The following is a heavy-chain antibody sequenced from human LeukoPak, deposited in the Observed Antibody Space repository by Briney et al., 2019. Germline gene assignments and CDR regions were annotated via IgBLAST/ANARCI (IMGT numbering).Heavy chain of an antibody. Sequence: GGSLRLSCAASGFTFSSNAMSWVRQAPGKGLEWVSSLTAGGERTFYADSVKGRFTISRDNSKDTLYLQINSLRAEDTAVYYCAKDLGYSYGCSDYWGQGTLVTVSS. D-gene: IGHD5-18*01. V-gene: IGHV3-23*01. CDR2: LTAGGERT. CDR3: AKDLGYSYGCSDY. J-gene: IGHJ4*02. CDR1: GFTFSSNA.